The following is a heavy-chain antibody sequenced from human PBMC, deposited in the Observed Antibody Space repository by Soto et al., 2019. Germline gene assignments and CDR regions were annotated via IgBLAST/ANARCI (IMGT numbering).Heavy chain of an antibody. CDR3: EREEEPGTTSGWFDP. D-gene: IGHD1-1*01. CDR2: IYYSGST. CDR1: GGSISSYY. V-gene: IGHV4-59*01. J-gene: IGHJ5*02. Sequence: PSETLSLTCTVSGGSISSYYWSWIRQPPGKGLEWIGYIYYSGSTNYNPSLKSRVTISVDTSKNQFSLKLSSVTAAHTAVYYCEREEEPGTTSGWFDPWGQGTLVTVSS.